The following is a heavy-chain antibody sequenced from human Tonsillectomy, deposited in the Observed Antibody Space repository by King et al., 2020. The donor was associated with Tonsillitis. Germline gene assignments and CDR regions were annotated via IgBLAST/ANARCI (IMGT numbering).Heavy chain of an antibody. CDR1: GFTFSSYS. CDR2: ISGSSSTI. J-gene: IGHJ6*02. Sequence: VQLVESGGGLVQPGGSLRVSCAASGFTFSSYSMDWVRQGPGKGLEWISYISGSSSTIYYADSVKGRFTISRDNANNSLHLQMNSLRVEDTAVYYCARYSPPGSSHRRGSYYGMDVWGQGTTVTVSS. CDR3: ARYSPPGSSHRRGSYYGMDV. V-gene: IGHV3-48*01. D-gene: IGHD3-10*01.